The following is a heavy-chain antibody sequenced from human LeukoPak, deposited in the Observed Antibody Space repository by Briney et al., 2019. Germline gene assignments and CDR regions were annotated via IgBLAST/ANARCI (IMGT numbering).Heavy chain of an antibody. CDR1: GFTFSTYG. J-gene: IGHJ6*03. D-gene: IGHD2-15*01. CDR3: AQGSSGYCRGGSCYYHYHYIDV. V-gene: IGHV3-30*02. CDR2: IRYDGSNK. Sequence: GGSLRLSCAVSGFTFSTYGMHWVRQAPGKGLEWVAFIRYDGSNKYYADSVKGRFTISRDNSKNTQDLQMNSLRAEDTAVYYCAQGSSGYCRGGSCYYHYHYIDVWGKGTTVTVSS.